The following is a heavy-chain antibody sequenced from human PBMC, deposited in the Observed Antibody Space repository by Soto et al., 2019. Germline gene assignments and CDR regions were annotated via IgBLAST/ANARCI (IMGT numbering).Heavy chain of an antibody. CDR3: ARPIVGPVMDV. V-gene: IGHV3-21*01. Sequence: VGSLRLSFEASGFTFSSHTMHWVRQAPGMRPEWISSISLSSSYTYYAESVKGRFTISRDNAKNSLFLQMNSLAVEDTAVYYCARPIVGPVMDVWGRGTTVTVSS. J-gene: IGHJ6*02. CDR2: ISLSSSYT. CDR1: GFTFSSHT. D-gene: IGHD3-3*01.